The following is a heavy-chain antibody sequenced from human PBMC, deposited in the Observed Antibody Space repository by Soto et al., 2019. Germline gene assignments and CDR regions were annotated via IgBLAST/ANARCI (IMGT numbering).Heavy chain of an antibody. Sequence: QVQLQESGPGLVKPSETLSLTCTVSGGSVSSGSYYWSWIRQPPAKGLEWTGYIYYRGSTNYNHSLKSRVTISVDTSKNQFSLKLSSVTAADTAVYYCARGALGANDYWGQGTLVTVSS. J-gene: IGHJ4*02. CDR2: IYYRGST. CDR1: GGSVSSGSYY. V-gene: IGHV4-61*01. D-gene: IGHD7-27*01. CDR3: ARGALGANDY.